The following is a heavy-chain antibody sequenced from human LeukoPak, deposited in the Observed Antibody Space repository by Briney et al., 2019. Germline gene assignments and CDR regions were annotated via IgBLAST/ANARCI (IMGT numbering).Heavy chain of an antibody. CDR2: ITTSSSYI. Sequence: GGSLRLSCAASGFTFSRYSMNSVRQAPGKGLEWVSSITTSSSYIYYADSVKGRFTISRDNAKNSLFLQMNSLRAEDTAVYFCARGWYTDAFDIWGQGTMVTVSS. CDR3: ARGWYTDAFDI. V-gene: IGHV3-21*01. D-gene: IGHD1-1*01. CDR1: GFTFSRYS. J-gene: IGHJ3*02.